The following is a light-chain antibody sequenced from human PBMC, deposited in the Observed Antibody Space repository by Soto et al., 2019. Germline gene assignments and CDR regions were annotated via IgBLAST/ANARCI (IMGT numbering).Light chain of an antibody. J-gene: IGLJ1*01. CDR2: SNN. CDR1: SSNIGSNY. CDR3: AAWDDSLSGRL. Sequence: QSVLTQPPSASGTPGQRVTISCSGSSSNIGSNYVYWYQQLPGTAPKLLIYSNNQRPSGVPDRFSGSNSDTSASLAISGLRSEDEADYYCAAWDDSLSGRLFGTGTKVTVL. V-gene: IGLV1-47*02.